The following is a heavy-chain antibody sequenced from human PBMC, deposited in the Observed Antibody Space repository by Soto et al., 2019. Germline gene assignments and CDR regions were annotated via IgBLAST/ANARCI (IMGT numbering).Heavy chain of an antibody. CDR1: GFTFSSYA. Sequence: PGGSLRLSCAASGFTFSSYAMSWVRQAPGKGLEWVSAICGSGGSTYYADSVKGRFTISRDNSKNTLYLQMNSLRAEDTAVYYCAKHRAVAVRAGFDYWGQGTLVTVSS. CDR3: AKHRAVAVRAGFDY. J-gene: IGHJ4*02. D-gene: IGHD6-19*01. CDR2: ICGSGGST. V-gene: IGHV3-23*01.